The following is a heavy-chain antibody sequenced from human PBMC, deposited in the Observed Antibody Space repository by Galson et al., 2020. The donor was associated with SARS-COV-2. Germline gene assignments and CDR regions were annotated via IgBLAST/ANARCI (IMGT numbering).Heavy chain of an antibody. CDR1: GGSISSSDW. V-gene: IGHV4-4*02. CDR2: IFHSGYT. D-gene: IGHD2-21*02. CDR3: SRIIVTAYYFSYMDV. J-gene: IGHJ6*03. Sequence: GSLRLSCAVSGGSISSSDWWGWVRQPPGKGLEWIGEIFHSGYTNYNPSLKSRVTMSLDTSKNQFSLKLSSVTAADTALYYCSRIIVTAYYFSYMDVWGKGTTVTVSS.